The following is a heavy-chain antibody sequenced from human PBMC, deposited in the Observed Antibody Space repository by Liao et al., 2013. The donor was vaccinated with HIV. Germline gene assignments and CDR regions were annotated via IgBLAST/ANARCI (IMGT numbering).Heavy chain of an antibody. Sequence: QVQMQQWGARLLKPSETLSLSCDVYGESFSDHTWSWIRQTPGKGMEWIGEISHSGSTNYNPSLKSRVTISGDISLWLKSVTAADTAVYYCARWQWLVPDAFDMWGPGDNGHRLF. CDR2: ISHSGST. V-gene: IGHV4-34*01. CDR3: ARWQWLVPDAFDM. D-gene: IGHD6-19*01. CDR1: GESFSDHT. J-gene: IGHJ3*02.